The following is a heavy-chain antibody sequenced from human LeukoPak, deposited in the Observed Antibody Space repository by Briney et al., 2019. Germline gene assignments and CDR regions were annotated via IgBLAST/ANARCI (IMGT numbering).Heavy chain of an antibody. CDR3: ARPALYCSGGSCQASHFDY. V-gene: IGHV1-18*01. D-gene: IGHD2-15*01. Sequence: RASVKVSCKASGYTFTSYGISWVRQAPGQGLEWMGWISAYNGNTNYVQKLQGRVTMTTDTSTSTAYMELRSLRSDDTAVYYCARPALYCSGGSCQASHFDYWGQGTLATVSS. CDR2: ISAYNGNT. J-gene: IGHJ4*02. CDR1: GYTFTSYG.